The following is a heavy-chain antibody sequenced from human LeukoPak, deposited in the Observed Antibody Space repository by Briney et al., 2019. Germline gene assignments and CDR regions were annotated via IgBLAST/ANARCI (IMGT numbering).Heavy chain of an antibody. D-gene: IGHD2-15*01. CDR1: GYSFTSYW. J-gene: IGHJ4*02. Sequence: GESLKIPCKGSGYSFTSYWIGWVRQLPGKSLEWMGIFYPGDSDTRYSPSFQGQVTISADKSISTAYLQWSSLKASDTAMYYCARLPPYCSGGSCYQVDYWGQGTLVTVSS. V-gene: IGHV5-51*01. CDR2: FYPGDSDT. CDR3: ARLPPYCSGGSCYQVDY.